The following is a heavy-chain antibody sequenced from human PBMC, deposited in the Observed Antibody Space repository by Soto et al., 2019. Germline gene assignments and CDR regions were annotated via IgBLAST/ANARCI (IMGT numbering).Heavy chain of an antibody. J-gene: IGHJ4*02. CDR3: AYSSGYLISDY. CDR1: GYTFTSYY. D-gene: IGHD3-22*01. CDR2: INPGGGST. Sequence: ASVKVSCKASGYTFTSYYMHWVRQAPGQGLEWMGIINPGGGSTSYAQKFQGRVTMTRDTSTSTVYMELSSLRSEDTAVYYCAYSSGYLISDYWGQGTLVTVSS. V-gene: IGHV1-46*01.